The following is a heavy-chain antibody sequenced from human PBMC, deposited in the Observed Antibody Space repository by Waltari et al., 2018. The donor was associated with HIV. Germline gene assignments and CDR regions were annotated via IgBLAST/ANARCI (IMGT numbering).Heavy chain of an antibody. CDR1: GGSISGYY. CDR3: ARALRGGYDEGDY. D-gene: IGHD5-12*01. V-gene: IGHV4-4*07. Sequence: QVQLQESGPGLVKPSETLSLTCTVSGGSISGYYWSWIRQPAGKGLEWLGRIYMSGNTNYNPPLKSRVPIAVGASKNQFSLRLTSVTAADTAVYYCARALRGGYDEGDYWGQGTLVTVSS. CDR2: IYMSGNT. J-gene: IGHJ4*02.